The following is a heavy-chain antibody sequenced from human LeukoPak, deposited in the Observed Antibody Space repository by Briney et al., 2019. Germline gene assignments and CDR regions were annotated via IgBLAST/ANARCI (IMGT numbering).Heavy chain of an antibody. Sequence: ASVKVPCQASGYPFTSYAMNWVRQAPGQGLEWMGWINTNTGNPTYAQGFTGRFVFSLDTSVSTAYLQISSLKAEDTAVYYCAREKDYGDYVFDYWGQGTLVTVSS. J-gene: IGHJ4*02. V-gene: IGHV7-4-1*02. CDR2: INTNTGNP. CDR3: AREKDYGDYVFDY. D-gene: IGHD4-17*01. CDR1: GYPFTSYA.